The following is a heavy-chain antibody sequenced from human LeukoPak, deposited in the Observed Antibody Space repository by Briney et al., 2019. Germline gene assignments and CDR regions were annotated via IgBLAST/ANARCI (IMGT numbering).Heavy chain of an antibody. J-gene: IGHJ6*02. D-gene: IGHD3-10*01. CDR2: ISSSSSTI. V-gene: IGHV3-48*04. Sequence: GGSLRLSCAASGFTFSSYSMNWVRQAPGKGLEWVSYISSSSSTIYYADSVKGRFTISRDNAKNSLYLQMNSLRAEDTAVYYCARVMDGSGSYYRRLYYYGMDVWGQGTTATVSS. CDR1: GFTFSSYS. CDR3: ARVMDGSGSYYRRLYYYGMDV.